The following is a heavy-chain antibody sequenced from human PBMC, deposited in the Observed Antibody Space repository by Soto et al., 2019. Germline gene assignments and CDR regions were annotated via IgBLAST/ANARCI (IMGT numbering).Heavy chain of an antibody. Sequence: ASVKVSCKASGGTFSGYAISWVRQAPGQGLEWMGGIIPIFGTANYAQKFQGRVTITADESTSTAYMELSSLRSEDTAVYYCARGVVPAAMGNYYYYGMDVWGQGTTVTVSS. CDR1: GGTFSGYA. D-gene: IGHD2-2*01. CDR2: IIPIFGTA. V-gene: IGHV1-69*13. J-gene: IGHJ6*02. CDR3: ARGVVPAAMGNYYYYGMDV.